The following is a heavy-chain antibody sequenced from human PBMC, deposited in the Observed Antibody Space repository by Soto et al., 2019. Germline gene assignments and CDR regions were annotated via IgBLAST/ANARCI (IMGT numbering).Heavy chain of an antibody. V-gene: IGHV1-18*04. CDR2: ISAYNGNT. D-gene: IGHD3-22*01. Sequence: ASVKVSCKASGYTFPSYGISWVRQAPGQGLEWMGWISAYNGNTNYAQKLQGRVTMTTDTSTSTAYMELRSLRSDDTAVYYCAREGGYDSSGYYSYYYYCMDVWGQGTTVTVSS. J-gene: IGHJ6*02. CDR3: AREGGYDSSGYYSYYYYCMDV. CDR1: GYTFPSYG.